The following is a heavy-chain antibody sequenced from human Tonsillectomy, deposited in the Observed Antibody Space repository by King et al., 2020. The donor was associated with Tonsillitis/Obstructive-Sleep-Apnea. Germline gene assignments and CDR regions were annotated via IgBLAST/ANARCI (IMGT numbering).Heavy chain of an antibody. CDR1: GFIFSSYS. D-gene: IGHD4-11*01. Sequence: VQLVESGGGLVQPGGSLRLSCAASGFIFSSYSMNWVRQAPGKGLEWVSYISTSSSTIYYADSVKGRFTISRDNAKNSLYLQMNSLRDEDTAVYYCARDADYSNYYYYYYMDLWGKGTTVTVSS. CDR2: ISTSSSTI. J-gene: IGHJ6*03. CDR3: ARDADYSNYYYYYYMDL. V-gene: IGHV3-48*02.